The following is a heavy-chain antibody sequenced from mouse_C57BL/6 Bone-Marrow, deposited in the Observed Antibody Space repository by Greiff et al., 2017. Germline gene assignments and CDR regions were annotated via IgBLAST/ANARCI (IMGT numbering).Heavy chain of an antibody. Sequence: QVQLQQSGPELVKPGASVKISCKASGYAFSSSWMNWVKQRPGKGLEWIGRIYPGDGDTNYNGKFKGKATLTADKSSSTAYMQLSSLTSEDSAVYFCARLGGTPAWFAYWGQGTLVTVSA. J-gene: IGHJ3*01. CDR2: IYPGDGDT. V-gene: IGHV1-82*01. CDR3: ARLGGTPAWFAY. D-gene: IGHD1-1*01. CDR1: GYAFSSSW.